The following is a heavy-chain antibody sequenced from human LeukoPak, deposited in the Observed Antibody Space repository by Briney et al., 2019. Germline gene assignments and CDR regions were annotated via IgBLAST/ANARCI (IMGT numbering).Heavy chain of an antibody. D-gene: IGHD4-17*01. Sequence: PGGSLRLSCAASGFTFSSYSMNWVRQAPGKGPEWVSSISSSSSYIYYADSVKGRFTISRDNAKNSLYLQMNSLRAEDTAVYYCARVYGDYDALDYWGQGTLVTVSS. CDR3: ARVYGDYDALDY. V-gene: IGHV3-21*01. J-gene: IGHJ4*02. CDR1: GFTFSSYS. CDR2: ISSSSSYI.